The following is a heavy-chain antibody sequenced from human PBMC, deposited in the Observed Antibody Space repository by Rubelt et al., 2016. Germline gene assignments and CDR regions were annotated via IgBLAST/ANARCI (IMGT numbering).Heavy chain of an antibody. CDR2: VSSDGGGT. CDR3: AKGRGILSPDY. CDR1: GFSFGSYA. Sequence: EVQLLESGGGLVQPGGSLRLSCATSGFSFGSYAMTWVRQAPGKGLEWVSAVSSDGGGTYYADPVKGRFTISRDNSKNTLSLQMNSLRAEDTAVYYCAKGRGILSPDYWGQGTLVTVSS. D-gene: IGHD3-10*01. V-gene: IGHV3-23*01. J-gene: IGHJ4*02.